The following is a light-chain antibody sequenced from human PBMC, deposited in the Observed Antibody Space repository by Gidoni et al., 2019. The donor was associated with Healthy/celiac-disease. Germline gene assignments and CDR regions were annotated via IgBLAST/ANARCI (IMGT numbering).Light chain of an antibody. CDR3: QQSYSTTRT. J-gene: IGKJ1*01. CDR2: AAS. Sequence: DIQLTQSPSSLSASVGDRVTIPCRASQSISSYLNWYQQKPGKAPKLLIYAASSLQSGVPSRLSGSGTGTELNLTISSRQPEDFETDYCQQSYSTTRTFGQGTKVEIK. CDR1: QSISSY. V-gene: IGKV1-39*01.